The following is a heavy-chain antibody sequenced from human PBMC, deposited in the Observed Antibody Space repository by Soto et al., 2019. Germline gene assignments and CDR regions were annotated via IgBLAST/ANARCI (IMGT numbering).Heavy chain of an antibody. D-gene: IGHD5-18*01. CDR2: ISYDGSNK. J-gene: IGHJ4*02. CDR3: AKETGSGYSSGSPYYFDY. CDR1: GFTFSSFG. V-gene: IGHV3-30*18. Sequence: QVQLVESGGGVVQPGRSLRLSCAASGFTFSSFGMHWVRQAPGKGLEWVAVISYDGSNKYYADSVKGRFTISRDNSKNTLYLQVNSLGAEVTAVYYCAKETGSGYSSGSPYYFDYWGQGTLVTVSS.